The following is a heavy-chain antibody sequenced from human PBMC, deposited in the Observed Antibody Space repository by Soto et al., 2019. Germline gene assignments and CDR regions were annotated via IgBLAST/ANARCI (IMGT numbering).Heavy chain of an antibody. Sequence: QVQLVESGGGVVQPGRSLRLYCAASGFTFSSYAMHWVRQAPGKGLEWVAVISYDGSKKYYGESVKGRFTISRDSSKKTAYVEMNSLGGADTGVYYCARADYGGDCFAYWGQGTLVTVCS. V-gene: IGHV3-30-3*01. CDR1: GFTFSSYA. CDR3: ARADYGGDCFAY. CDR2: ISYDGSKK. D-gene: IGHD4-17*01. J-gene: IGHJ4*02.